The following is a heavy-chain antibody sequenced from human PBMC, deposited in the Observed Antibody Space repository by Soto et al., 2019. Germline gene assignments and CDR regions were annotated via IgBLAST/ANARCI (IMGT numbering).Heavy chain of an antibody. CDR2: ISDGGDLT. Sequence: GGSLRLSCAASGFAFSSHPMSWVRQAPEKGLEWVAGISDGGDLTYNADFVRGRFTISRDNSRNTLYLQMNSLRAEDTAVYYCARRVIGSSRAFDIWGQGTMVTVSS. V-gene: IGHV3-23*01. CDR3: ARRVIGSSRAFDI. CDR1: GFAFSSHP. J-gene: IGHJ3*02. D-gene: IGHD3-10*01.